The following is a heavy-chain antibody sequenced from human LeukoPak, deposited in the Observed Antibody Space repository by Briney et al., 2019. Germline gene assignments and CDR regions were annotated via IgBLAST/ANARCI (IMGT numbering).Heavy chain of an antibody. CDR3: APRVVGSAPFDY. Sequence: GGSLRLSCAASGFTFSTYAMSWVRQAPGKGLGWVSAISGSTGRTYYADSVKGRFTISRDNSKNTLYLQMNNLRAEDTAVYYCAPRVVGSAPFDYWAREPWSPSPQ. CDR2: ISGSTGRT. D-gene: IGHD2-15*01. CDR1: GFTFSTYA. J-gene: IGHJ4*02. V-gene: IGHV3-23*01.